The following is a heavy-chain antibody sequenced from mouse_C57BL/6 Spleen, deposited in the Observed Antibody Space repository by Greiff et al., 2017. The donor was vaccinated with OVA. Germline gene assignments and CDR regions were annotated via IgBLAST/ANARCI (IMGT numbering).Heavy chain of an antibody. CDR1: GYSITSGYY. CDR3: ARDYGNYVKDWYFDV. D-gene: IGHD2-1*01. Sequence: ESGPGLVKPSQSLSLTCSVTGYSITSGYYWNWIRQFPGNKLEWMGYISYDGSNNYNPSLKNRISITRDTSKNQFFLKLNSVTTEDTATYYCARDYGNYVKDWYFDVWGTGTTVTVSS. V-gene: IGHV3-6*01. CDR2: ISYDGSN. J-gene: IGHJ1*03.